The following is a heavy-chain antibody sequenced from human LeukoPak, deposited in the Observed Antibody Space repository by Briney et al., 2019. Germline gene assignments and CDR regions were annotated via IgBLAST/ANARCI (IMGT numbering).Heavy chain of an antibody. CDR3: ARDYYDILTGYYPYGMDV. J-gene: IGHJ6*02. V-gene: IGHV4-59*01. CDR2: INYSGST. D-gene: IGHD3-9*01. CDR1: GGSISSYY. Sequence: SETLSLTCTVSGGSISSYYWSWLRQPPGKGLEWIGYINYSGSTNYNPSLKSRVTISVDTSKNQFSLKLSSVTAADTAVYYCARDYYDILTGYYPYGMDVWGQGTTVTVSS.